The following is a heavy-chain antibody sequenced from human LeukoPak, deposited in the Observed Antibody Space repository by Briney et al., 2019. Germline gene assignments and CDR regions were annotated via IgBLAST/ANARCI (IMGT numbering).Heavy chain of an antibody. V-gene: IGHV3-23*01. J-gene: IGHJ4*02. Sequence: GGSLRLSCAASGFTFSRYAMSWVRQAPGKGLEWVSSIINTGGTTYYADSVKGRFTISRDNSKDTVYLQMSSLRAEDTAIYYCAKLWELTDRIYWGQGTLVTVSS. CDR3: AKLWELTDRIY. D-gene: IGHD1-7*01. CDR1: GFTFSRYA. CDR2: IINTGGTT.